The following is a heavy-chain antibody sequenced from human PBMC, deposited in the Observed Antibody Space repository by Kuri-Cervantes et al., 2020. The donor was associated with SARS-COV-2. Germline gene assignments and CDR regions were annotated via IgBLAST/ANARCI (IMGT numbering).Heavy chain of an antibody. CDR1: GFTFSSYE. CDR2: ISSSGSAI. J-gene: IGHJ2*01. CDR3: ARESRDAYNLGSFDL. D-gene: IGHD5-24*01. V-gene: IGHV3-48*03. Sequence: GESLKISCAASGFTFSSYEMHWVRPAPGKGLEWVSYISSSGSAIYYADSVKGRFTISRDNAKNSLYLQMNSLRDEDTAVYYCARESRDAYNLGSFDLWGRGTLVTVSS.